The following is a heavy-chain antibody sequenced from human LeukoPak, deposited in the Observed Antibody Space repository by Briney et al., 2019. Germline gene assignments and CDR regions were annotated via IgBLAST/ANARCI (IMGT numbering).Heavy chain of an antibody. CDR3: ARHLVVVAATVSRWFDP. D-gene: IGHD2-15*01. Sequence: GESLRISCKGSGYSFTSYWISWVRQMPGKGLEWMGRIDPSDSYTNHSPSFQGHVTISADKSISTAYLQWSSLKASDTAMYYCARHLVVVAATVSRWFDPWGQGTLVTVSS. CDR1: GYSFTSYW. CDR2: IDPSDSYT. V-gene: IGHV5-10-1*01. J-gene: IGHJ5*02.